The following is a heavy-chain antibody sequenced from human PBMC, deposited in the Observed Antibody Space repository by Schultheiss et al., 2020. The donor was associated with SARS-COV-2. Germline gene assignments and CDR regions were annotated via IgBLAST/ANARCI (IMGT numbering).Heavy chain of an antibody. CDR2: IYYSGST. CDR3: ASTMIVVAPFDY. J-gene: IGHJ4*02. D-gene: IGHD3-22*01. CDR1: GGSISSGGYY. V-gene: IGHV4-31*03. Sequence: SETLSLTCTVSGGSISSGGYYWSWIRQYPGKGLEWIGYIYYSGSTYYNPSLKSRVTISVHTSKNQFSLKLSSVTAADTAVYYCASTMIVVAPFDYWGQGTLVTVSS.